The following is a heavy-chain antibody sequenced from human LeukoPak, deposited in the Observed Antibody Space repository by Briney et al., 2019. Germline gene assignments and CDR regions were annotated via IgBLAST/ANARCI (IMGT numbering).Heavy chain of an antibody. D-gene: IGHD4/OR15-4a*01. Sequence: EGSLRLSCAASGFTFSDYYMSWIRQAPGKGLEWVSYISSSGSTIYYADSVKGRFTISRDNAKNSLYLQMNSLRAEDTAVYYRARDDLSANPDYWGQGTLVTVSS. CDR1: GFTFSDYY. J-gene: IGHJ4*02. CDR2: ISSSGSTI. V-gene: IGHV3-11*04. CDR3: ARDDLSANPDY.